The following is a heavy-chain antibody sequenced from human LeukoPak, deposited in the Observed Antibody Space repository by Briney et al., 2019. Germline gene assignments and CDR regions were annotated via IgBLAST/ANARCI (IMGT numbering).Heavy chain of an antibody. Sequence: SETLSLTCAVYGGSFSGYYWSWIRQPPGKGLEWIGEINHSGSTNYNPSLKSRVTISVDTSKNQFSLKLSSVTAADTAVYYCARSRGNYGGMDVWGQGTTVTVSS. CDR3: ARSRGNYGGMDV. CDR2: INHSGST. V-gene: IGHV4-34*01. J-gene: IGHJ6*02. D-gene: IGHD6-13*01. CDR1: GGSFSGYY.